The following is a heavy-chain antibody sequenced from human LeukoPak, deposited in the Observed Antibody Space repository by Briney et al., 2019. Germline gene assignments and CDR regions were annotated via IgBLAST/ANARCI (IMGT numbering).Heavy chain of an antibody. CDR1: GFTFSGSA. CDR3: TTGMIWFGELPYYYYMDV. Sequence: PGGSLRLSCAASGFTFSGSALHWVRQASGKGLEWIGRIRSKTNNYATTYAASVTGRFTISRDDAENTAYLQMNSLKTEDTAVYYCTTGMIWFGELPYYYYMDVWGKGTTVIISS. J-gene: IGHJ6*03. CDR2: IRSKTNNYAT. V-gene: IGHV3-73*01. D-gene: IGHD3-10*01.